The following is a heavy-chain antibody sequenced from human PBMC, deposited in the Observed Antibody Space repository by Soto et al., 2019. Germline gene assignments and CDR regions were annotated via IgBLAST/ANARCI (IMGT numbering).Heavy chain of an antibody. Sequence: PSETLSLTCTVSGGSISSYYWSWIRQPPGKGLEWIGYIYYSATTNYNPSLKSRVTISVDTSNSQFSLKLSSVTAADTAVYYCARHLGYCSGSSCYPYFDPWGQGTLVTVSS. CDR3: ARHLGYCSGSSCYPYFDP. CDR2: IYYSATT. J-gene: IGHJ5*02. D-gene: IGHD2-15*01. CDR1: GGSISSYY. V-gene: IGHV4-59*01.